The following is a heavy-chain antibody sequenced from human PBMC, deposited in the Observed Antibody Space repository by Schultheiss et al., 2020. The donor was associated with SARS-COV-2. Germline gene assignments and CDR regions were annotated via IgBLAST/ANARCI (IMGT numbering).Heavy chain of an antibody. CDR1: GGSISSYY. V-gene: IGHV4-59*05. D-gene: IGHD6-19*01. J-gene: IGHJ5*02. Sequence: SQTLSLTCTVSGGSISSYYWSWIRQPPGKGLEWIGRIHYSGSTYYNPSLKSRVTNSVDTSKNQFSLKLTSVTAADTAVYYCARLLSRSPLYSSGFNWFDPWGQGTLVTVSS. CDR3: ARLLSRSPLYSSGFNWFDP. CDR2: IHYSGST.